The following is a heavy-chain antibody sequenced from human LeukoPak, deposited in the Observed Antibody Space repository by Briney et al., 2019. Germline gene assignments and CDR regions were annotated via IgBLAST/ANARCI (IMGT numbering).Heavy chain of an antibody. V-gene: IGHV4-34*01. CDR1: GGSFSGYY. CDR2: INHSGST. Sequence: PSETLSLTCAVYGGSFSGYYWSWIRQPPGKGLEWIGEINHSGSTNYNPSLKSRVTISVDTSKNQFSLKLSSVTAADTAVYYCARGVFRIGVPPRMDVWGQGTTVTVSS. D-gene: IGHD3-10*01. CDR3: ARGVFRIGVPPRMDV. J-gene: IGHJ6*02.